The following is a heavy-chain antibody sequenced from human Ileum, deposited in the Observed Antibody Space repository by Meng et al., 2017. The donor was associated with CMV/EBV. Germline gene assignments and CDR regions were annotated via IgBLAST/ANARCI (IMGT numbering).Heavy chain of an antibody. Sequence: GGSLRLSCEASGFTFSSYWMGWVRQAPGKGLEWVANIERDGSRTNYVDAVKGRFTISRDNANNLVYLQMNSLRVEDSAVYYCARELWPGDYWGQGTWVTVSS. CDR3: ARELWPGDY. V-gene: IGHV3-7*01. CDR1: GFTFSSYW. J-gene: IGHJ4*02. D-gene: IGHD3-16*01. CDR2: IERDGSRT.